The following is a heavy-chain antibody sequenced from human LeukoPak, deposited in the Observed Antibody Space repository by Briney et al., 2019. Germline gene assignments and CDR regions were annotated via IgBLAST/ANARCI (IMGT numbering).Heavy chain of an antibody. Sequence: PGGSLRLSCAASGFTFNTYNMNWVRQAPGKGLEWVSSITSSSTYTFYADSVKGRFTISRDNAKNSLYLQMSSLRAEDTALYYCARDPHTSSGWHYFDYWGQGTLVTVSS. J-gene: IGHJ4*02. D-gene: IGHD6-19*01. CDR1: GFTFNTYN. CDR3: ARDPHTSSGWHYFDY. CDR2: ITSSSTYT. V-gene: IGHV3-21*04.